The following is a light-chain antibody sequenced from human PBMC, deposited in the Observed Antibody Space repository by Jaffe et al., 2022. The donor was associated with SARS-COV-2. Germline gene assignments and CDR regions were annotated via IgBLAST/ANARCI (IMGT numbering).Light chain of an antibody. CDR2: DNS. J-gene: IGLJ2*01. CDR3: QVWDRSSDPDISSDPVI. Sequence: SYVLTQPPSVSVAPGQTARITCGGNNIGGKGVHWYQQKSGQAPVLVVYDNSARPSGIPERFSGSTSQNTATLTISRVEAGDEADYHCQVWDRSSDPDISSDPVIFGGGTKLTVL. V-gene: IGLV3-21*02. CDR1: NIGGKG.